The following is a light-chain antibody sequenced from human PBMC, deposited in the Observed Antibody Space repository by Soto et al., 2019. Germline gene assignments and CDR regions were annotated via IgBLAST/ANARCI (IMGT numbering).Light chain of an antibody. Sequence: DIQMTQSPSSLSASVGNRVTITCQASQDIATYLNWYQQKPGKAPNLLIYDASNLETGVPSRFSGGGSGTEFTLTISSLQPDDFATYYCQQYNSYSGTFGQGTKVEIK. CDR1: QDIATY. CDR3: QQYNSYSGT. CDR2: DAS. V-gene: IGKV1-33*01. J-gene: IGKJ1*01.